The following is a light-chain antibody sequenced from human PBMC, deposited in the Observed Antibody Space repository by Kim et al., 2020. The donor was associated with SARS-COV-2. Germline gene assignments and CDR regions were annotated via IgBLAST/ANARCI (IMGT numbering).Light chain of an antibody. J-gene: IGKJ5*01. CDR2: ATS. CDR3: QQYYTYPFT. V-gene: IGKV1-16*02. Sequence: ASIGDRVTFTCRASQGIGNSLTWFQQKPGKAPKSLIYATSNLQGGVPSKFSGGGSGTDFTLTISSLQPEDFATYYCQQYYTYPFTFGQGTRLEIK. CDR1: QGIGNS.